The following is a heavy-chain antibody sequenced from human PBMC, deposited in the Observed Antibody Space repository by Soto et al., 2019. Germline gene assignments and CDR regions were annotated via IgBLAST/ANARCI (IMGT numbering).Heavy chain of an antibody. Sequence: ASVKVSCKPSGYTFTSYDINWVRQSTGQGLEWMGWMNPNSGNTGYAQKFQGRVTMTTDTSTSTAYMELRSLRSDDTAVYYCARVAYYYDSSGYYESLYYFDYWGQGTLVTVSS. D-gene: IGHD3-22*01. CDR1: GYTFTSYD. CDR3: ARVAYYYDSSGYYESLYYFDY. J-gene: IGHJ4*02. CDR2: MNPNSGNT. V-gene: IGHV1-8*01.